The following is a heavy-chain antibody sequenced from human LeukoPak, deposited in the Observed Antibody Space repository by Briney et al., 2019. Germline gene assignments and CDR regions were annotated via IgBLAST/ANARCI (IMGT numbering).Heavy chain of an antibody. J-gene: IGHJ4*02. CDR1: GGSMTNYY. D-gene: IGHD6-19*01. CDR2: IYYSGST. Sequence: SETLSLTCSVSGGSMTNYYWSWIRQPPGEGLEWIGYIYYSGSTNYNPSPKSRVTISVDTSKNQFSLKLSSVSAADTAVYYCARGGWSVDYWGQGTLVTVSS. V-gene: IGHV4-59*01. CDR3: ARGGWSVDY.